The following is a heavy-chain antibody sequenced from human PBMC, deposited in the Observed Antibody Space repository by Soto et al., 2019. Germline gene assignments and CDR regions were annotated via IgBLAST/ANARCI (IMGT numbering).Heavy chain of an antibody. CDR1: GFTFSSYG. J-gene: IGHJ6*02. Sequence: GGSLRLSCAASGFTFSSYGMHWVRQAPGKGLEWVAVIWYDGSNKYYADSVKGRFTISRDNSKNTLYLQMNSLRAEDTAVYYYARELGDSPAHYGMDVWGQGTTVTVSS. D-gene: IGHD2-21*02. CDR3: ARELGDSPAHYGMDV. V-gene: IGHV3-33*01. CDR2: IWYDGSNK.